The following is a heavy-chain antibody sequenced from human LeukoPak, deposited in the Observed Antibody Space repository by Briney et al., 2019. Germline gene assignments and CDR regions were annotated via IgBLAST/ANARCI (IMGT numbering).Heavy chain of an antibody. D-gene: IGHD6-13*01. CDR1: GFTFSGSA. CDR2: IRSKAKSYAT. J-gene: IGHJ4*02. Sequence: PTGGSLILSCVASGFTFSGSAMQWVRHASGEGLEWVGRIRSKAKSYATAYAASVTGRFTVSRDDPKNTAYLQMNSLKTEDTAVYYCTATSEPRIAAANWGQGTLVTVSS. V-gene: IGHV3-73*01. CDR3: TATSEPRIAAAN.